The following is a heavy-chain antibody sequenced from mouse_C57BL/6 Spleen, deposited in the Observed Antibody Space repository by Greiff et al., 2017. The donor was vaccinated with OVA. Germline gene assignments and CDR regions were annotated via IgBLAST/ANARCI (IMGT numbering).Heavy chain of an antibody. J-gene: IGHJ4*01. CDR3: ARWHDGPMDY. CDR2: ISSGSSTI. V-gene: IGHV5-17*01. Sequence: EVHLVESGGGLVKPGGSLKLSCAASGFTFSDYGMHWVRQAPEKGLEWVAYISSGSSTIYYADTVKGRFTISRDNAKNTLFLQLTSLRSEDTAMYYCARWHDGPMDYWGQGTSVTVSS. CDR1: GFTFSDYG. D-gene: IGHD2-3*01.